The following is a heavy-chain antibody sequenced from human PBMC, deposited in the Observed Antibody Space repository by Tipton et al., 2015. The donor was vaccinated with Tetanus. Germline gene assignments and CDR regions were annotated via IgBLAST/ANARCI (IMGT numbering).Heavy chain of an antibody. D-gene: IGHD2/OR15-2a*01. CDR3: ARAFCNYNCHGGYFDY. Sequence: SLRLSCAASGFYFPVYAVSWVRQVPGKGLEWVSSISGSGDRTYYSDSVEGRFTISRDNSANRLFLQMSSLKADDTAVYYCARAFCNYNCHGGYFDYWGQGTLVTVSS. V-gene: IGHV3-23*01. CDR2: ISGSGDRT. CDR1: GFYFPVYA. J-gene: IGHJ4*02.